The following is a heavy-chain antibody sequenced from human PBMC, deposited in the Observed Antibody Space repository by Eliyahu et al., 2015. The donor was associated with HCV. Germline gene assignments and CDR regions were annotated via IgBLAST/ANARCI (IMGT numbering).Heavy chain of an antibody. CDR1: GGSFSGYY. V-gene: IGHV4-34*01. Sequence: QVQLQQWGAGLLKPSETLSLTCAVFGGSFSGYYWNWIRQSPGKGLEWIGEINYSGNTNFNPSLKSRLNMSVDTSKRQFYLRLSSVTAADTAVYYCAKARGRTFGEVVPDSWGQGTQVTVSS. CDR3: AKARGRTFGEVVPDS. J-gene: IGHJ4*02. CDR2: INYSGNT. D-gene: IGHD3-10*01.